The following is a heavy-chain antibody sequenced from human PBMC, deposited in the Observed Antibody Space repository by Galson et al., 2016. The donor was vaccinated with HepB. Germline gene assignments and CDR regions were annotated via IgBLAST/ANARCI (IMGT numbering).Heavy chain of an antibody. D-gene: IGHD3-10*02. J-gene: IGHJ4*02. V-gene: IGHV1-18*01. Sequence: SVKVSCKASGYSFITYGVTWVRQAPGQGLEWMGWISGDSTNKNYAQKLQGRVTLTTDTATSTAYMELRSLTSDDTAVYYCARAGAEVPMFSDCWGQGTRVIVSS. CDR3: ARAGAEVPMFSDC. CDR1: GYSFITYG. CDR2: ISGDSTNK.